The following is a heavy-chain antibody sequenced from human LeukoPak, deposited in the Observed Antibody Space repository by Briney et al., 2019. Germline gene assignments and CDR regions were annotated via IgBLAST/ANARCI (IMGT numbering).Heavy chain of an antibody. CDR2: ISYDGSNK. D-gene: IGHD1-1*01. Sequence: GRSLRLSCAASGFTFSSYAMHWVRQAPGKGLEWVAVISYDGSNKYYADSVKGRFTISRDNSKNTLYLQMNSLRAEDTAVYYCARDLNWKTYWGQGTLVSVSS. CDR3: ARDLNWKTY. CDR1: GFTFSSYA. V-gene: IGHV3-30*04. J-gene: IGHJ4*02.